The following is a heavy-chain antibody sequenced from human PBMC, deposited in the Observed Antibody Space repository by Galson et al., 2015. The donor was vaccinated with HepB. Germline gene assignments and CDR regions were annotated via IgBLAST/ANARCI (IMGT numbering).Heavy chain of an antibody. CDR1: GGSVTSGSYC. CDR2: INYSGST. D-gene: IGHD5-18*01. CDR3: ARQDVDTAMGPNWFDP. J-gene: IGHJ5*02. Sequence: ETLSLTCAVSGGSVTSGSYCWSWIRQPPGKGLEWIGYINYSGSTNYNPSLKSRVTISVDTSKNQFSLKLNSVTAADSAVYYCARQDVDTAMGPNWFDPWGQGTLVTVSS. V-gene: IGHV4-61*01.